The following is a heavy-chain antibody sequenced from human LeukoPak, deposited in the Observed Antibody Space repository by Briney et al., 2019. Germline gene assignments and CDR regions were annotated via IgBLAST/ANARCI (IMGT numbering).Heavy chain of an antibody. J-gene: IGHJ4*02. CDR3: ARGPRYYDSSGYYYEDY. CDR2: MNPNSGNT. V-gene: IGHV1-8*03. CDR1: GYTFTSYD. D-gene: IGHD3-22*01. Sequence: ASVKVSCKASGYTFTSYDNNWVRQATGQGLEWMGWMNPNSGNTGYAQKFQGRVTITRNTSISTAYMELSSLRSEDTAVYYCARGPRYYDSSGYYYEDYWGQGTLVTVSS.